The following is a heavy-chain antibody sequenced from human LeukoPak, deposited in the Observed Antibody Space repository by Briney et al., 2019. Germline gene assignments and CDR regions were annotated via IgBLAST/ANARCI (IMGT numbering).Heavy chain of an antibody. Sequence: PSETLSLTCTVSGGSISSYYWSWIRQPAGKGLEWIGRIYTSGSTNYNPSLKSRVTMSVDTSKNQSSLKLSSVTAADTAVYYCARDDYSNYGNWFDPWGQGTLVTVSS. CDR3: ARDDYSNYGNWFDP. CDR1: GGSISSYY. CDR2: IYTSGST. J-gene: IGHJ5*02. D-gene: IGHD4-11*01. V-gene: IGHV4-4*07.